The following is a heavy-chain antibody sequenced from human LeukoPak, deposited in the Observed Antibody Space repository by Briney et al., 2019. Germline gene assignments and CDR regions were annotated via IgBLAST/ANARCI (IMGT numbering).Heavy chain of an antibody. CDR2: INWNGGTT. CDR1: GFSFDEYG. V-gene: IGHV3-20*04. D-gene: IGHD1-26*01. CDR3: ARHESGSYYLINFDY. Sequence: GGSLRLSCAASGFSFDEYGMSWVRQAPGKGLEWVSGINWNGGTTGYADSVKGRFTISRDNAKNALYLQMNSLRVEDTALYYCARHESGSYYLINFDYWGQGTLVTVSS. J-gene: IGHJ4*02.